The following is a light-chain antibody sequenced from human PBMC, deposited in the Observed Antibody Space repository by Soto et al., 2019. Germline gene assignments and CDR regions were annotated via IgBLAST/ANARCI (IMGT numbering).Light chain of an antibody. Sequence: DIVMTQSPDSLAVSLGERATINCKSNQSLYNSNNLNYLAWYQQKPGQPPKLLLYWASTRESGVPDRFSGSGSGTDFTLTISSLQAADVAVYYCQQYHSTPSTFGQGTKLEIK. V-gene: IGKV4-1*01. CDR3: QQYHSTPST. CDR2: WAS. J-gene: IGKJ2*01. CDR1: QSLYNSNNLNY.